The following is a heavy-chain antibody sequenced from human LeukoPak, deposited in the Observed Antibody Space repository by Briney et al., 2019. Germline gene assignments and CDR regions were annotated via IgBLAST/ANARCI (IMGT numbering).Heavy chain of an antibody. J-gene: IGHJ3*02. D-gene: IGHD3-16*01. CDR3: ASPHLGGDAFDI. CDR2: IYYSGST. CDR1: GGSISSSSYY. Sequence: PSETLSLTCTVSGGSISSSSYYWGWIRQPPGKGLEWIGSIYYSGSTYCNPSLKSRVTISVDTSKNQFSLKLSSVTAADTAVYYCASPHLGGDAFDIWGQGTMVTVSS. V-gene: IGHV4-39*01.